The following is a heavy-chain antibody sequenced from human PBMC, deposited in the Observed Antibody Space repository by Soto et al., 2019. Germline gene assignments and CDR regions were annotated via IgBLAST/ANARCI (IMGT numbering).Heavy chain of an antibody. D-gene: IGHD3-10*01. V-gene: IGHV4-31*03. J-gene: IGHJ6*02. CDR3: VRDLRGGSYGMDV. CDR1: GGSINNGGYY. Sequence: QVQLQESSPGLVKPSQTLSLTCTVSGGSINNGGYYWSWIRQHPEKGLEWIGYIFYSGSTYYNPSLKSRVTISVDTSKNQFSLKLSSVTAADTAVYYCVRDLRGGSYGMDVWGQGTTVTVSS. CDR2: IFYSGST.